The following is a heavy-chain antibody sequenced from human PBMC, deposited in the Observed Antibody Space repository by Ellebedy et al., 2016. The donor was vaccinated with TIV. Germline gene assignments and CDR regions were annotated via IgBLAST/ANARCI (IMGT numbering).Heavy chain of an antibody. J-gene: IGHJ6*02. CDR3: ARGGESSGSSLYYYYAMDV. V-gene: IGHV1-46*04. CDR2: INPSGSST. CDR1: GYSFTSYY. Sequence: ASVKVSCKASGYSFTSYYMHWVRQAPGQGLEWMGIINPSGSSTSYAQRLQGRITMTRDTSTSTVFMDLSSLRSDDTAVYYCARGGESSGSSLYYYYAMDVWGQGTTVTVSS. D-gene: IGHD3-22*01.